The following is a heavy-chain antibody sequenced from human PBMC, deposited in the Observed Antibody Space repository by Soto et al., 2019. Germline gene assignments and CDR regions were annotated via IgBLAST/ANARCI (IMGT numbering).Heavy chain of an antibody. CDR3: AKDLGLDASASYPYH. V-gene: IGHV3-30*18. CDR2: ISYDGSHK. CDR1: GLTFSSFG. D-gene: IGHD3-10*01. J-gene: IGHJ5*02. Sequence: QVHLVESGGGVVKPGRSLRLSCAASGLTFSSFGMHWVRHTPGKGLEWLAVISYDGSHKLHADSVQGRFTISRDNSKNTVSLKMNSLRTEDTAVYYCAKDLGLDASASYPYHWGQGTLVTVSS.